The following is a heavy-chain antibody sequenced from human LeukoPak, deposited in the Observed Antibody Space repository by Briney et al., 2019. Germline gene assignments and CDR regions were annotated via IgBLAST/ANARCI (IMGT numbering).Heavy chain of an antibody. Sequence: GSSVKVSCKASGGTFSSYAISWVRQAPGQGLEWMGGIIPIFGTANYAQKFQGRVTITTDESTSTAYMELSSLRSEDTAVYYCASGRDFWSGHGRWFDPWGQGTLVTVSS. J-gene: IGHJ5*02. CDR1: GGTFSSYA. CDR3: ASGRDFWSGHGRWFDP. D-gene: IGHD3-3*01. V-gene: IGHV1-69*05. CDR2: IIPIFGTA.